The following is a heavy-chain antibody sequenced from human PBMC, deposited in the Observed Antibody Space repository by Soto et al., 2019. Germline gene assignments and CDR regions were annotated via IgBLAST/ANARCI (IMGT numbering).Heavy chain of an antibody. V-gene: IGHV3-21*01. D-gene: IGHD2-2*01. Sequence: EVQLVESGGGLVKPGGSLRLSCAASGFTFSSYSMNWVRQAPGKGLERVSSISSSSSYIYYADSVKGRFTISRDNAKNSLYLQMNSLRAEDTAVYYCARDPTDIVVVPAAEGFDYWGQGTLVTVSS. J-gene: IGHJ4*02. CDR3: ARDPTDIVVVPAAEGFDY. CDR1: GFTFSSYS. CDR2: ISSSSSYI.